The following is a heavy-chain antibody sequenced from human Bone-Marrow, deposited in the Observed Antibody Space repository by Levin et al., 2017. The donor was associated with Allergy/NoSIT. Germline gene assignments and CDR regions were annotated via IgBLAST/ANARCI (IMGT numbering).Heavy chain of an antibody. CDR3: TTGMMTTLGLAQ. J-gene: IGHJ4*02. Sequence: PGGSLRLSCAVSGLTFTDAWVNWVRQAPGKGLEWVGLIRGIGGTTDYGARVKGRFTISRDESKTTAYLQMNSLKTEDTAVYYCTTGMMTTLGLAQWGQGTLVTVSS. D-gene: IGHD3-16*01. CDR1: GLTFTDAW. CDR2: IRGIGGTT. V-gene: IGHV3-15*01.